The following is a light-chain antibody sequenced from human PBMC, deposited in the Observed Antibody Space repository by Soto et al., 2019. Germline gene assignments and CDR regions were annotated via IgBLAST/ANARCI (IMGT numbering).Light chain of an antibody. V-gene: IGLV2-11*01. CDR3: CSYAGSYTWV. Sequence: QSALTQPRSVSGSPGQSVTISRTGTSSDVGGHNYVSWYQQHPAKAPNIMIYDVTERPPRVPDRFSGSKSGNTASLTISGLQAEDEADYYCCSYAGSYTWVFGGGTKLTVL. J-gene: IGLJ3*02. CDR1: SSDVGGHNY. CDR2: DVT.